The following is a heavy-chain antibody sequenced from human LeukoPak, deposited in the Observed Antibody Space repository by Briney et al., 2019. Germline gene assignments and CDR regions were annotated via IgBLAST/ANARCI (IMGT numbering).Heavy chain of an antibody. D-gene: IGHD5-18*01. Sequence: GRSLRLSCAASGFTFSSYAMHWVRQAPGKGLEWVAVISYDGSNKYYADSVKGRFTISRDNSKNTLYLQMNSLRAEDTAVYYCARGGYSYGDGLDYWGQGTLVTVSS. CDR3: ARGGYSYGDGLDY. V-gene: IGHV3-30-3*01. CDR1: GFTFSSYA. J-gene: IGHJ4*02. CDR2: ISYDGSNK.